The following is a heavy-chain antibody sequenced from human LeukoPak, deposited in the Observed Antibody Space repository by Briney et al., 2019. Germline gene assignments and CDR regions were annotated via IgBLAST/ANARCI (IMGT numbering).Heavy chain of an antibody. J-gene: IGHJ3*02. CDR2: ISYDGSDT. CDR3: ASIAVAGFDAFDI. V-gene: IGHV3-30*03. Sequence: GGSLRLSCEASGFTFSTYGMHWVRQAPGKGLEWVAAISYDGSDTYYAHSVKGRFIISRDSSKNTLYLQLNSLRAEDTAVYYCASIAVAGFDAFDIWGQGTMVTVSS. D-gene: IGHD6-19*01. CDR1: GFTFSTYG.